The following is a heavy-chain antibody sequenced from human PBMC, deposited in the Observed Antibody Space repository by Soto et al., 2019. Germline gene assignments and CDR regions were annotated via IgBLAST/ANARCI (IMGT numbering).Heavy chain of an antibody. CDR1: GGSVSSGSYY. CDR2: IYYSVST. V-gene: IGHV4-61*01. Sequence: QVQLQESGPGLVKPSETLSLTCTVSGGSVSSGSYYWSWIRQPPGKGLEWIGDIYYSVSTNYNPPLRGRVTIQLTTPKTRFSLKRGSLTVGETAVYSGAGESTWLTTGKYSSSYSVMDVGAKGPRSPSP. CDR3: AGESTWLTTGKYSSSYSVMDV. J-gene: IGHJ6*02. D-gene: IGHD3-22*01.